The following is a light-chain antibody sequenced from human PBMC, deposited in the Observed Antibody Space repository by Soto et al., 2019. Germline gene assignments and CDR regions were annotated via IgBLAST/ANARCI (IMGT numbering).Light chain of an antibody. Sequence: DIQMTQSPSTLSASVGDRVTITCRASQSISSWLAWYQQKPGKAPKLLIYDASSLESGVPSRFSGSGSGTEFPLPIRSLQPDYFATYYCQPYNRYPGTFRQGDKVEIK. CDR1: QSISSW. V-gene: IGKV1-5*01. J-gene: IGKJ1*01. CDR2: DAS. CDR3: QPYNRYPGT.